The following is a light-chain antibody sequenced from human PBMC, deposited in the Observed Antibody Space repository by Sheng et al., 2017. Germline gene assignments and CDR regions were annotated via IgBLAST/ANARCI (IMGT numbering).Light chain of an antibody. CDR2: DAV. V-gene: IGKV3-11*01. J-gene: IGKJ4*01. CDR3: HQRSSWPPT. Sequence: EIVLTQSPATLSLSPGERATLSCRASQTISTYLAWYQQKPGQAPRLLIYDAVNRPTAIPARFSGSGTGTDFTLTISSLEPEDFAVYYCHQRSSWPPTFGGGTKVEIK. CDR1: QTISTY.